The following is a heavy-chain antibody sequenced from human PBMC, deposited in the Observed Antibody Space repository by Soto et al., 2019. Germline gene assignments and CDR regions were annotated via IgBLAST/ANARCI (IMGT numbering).Heavy chain of an antibody. D-gene: IGHD3-3*01. CDR2: ISSSSSYI. CDR3: ARVMSNYDFWSGYLY. CDR1: GFTFSSYS. V-gene: IGHV3-21*01. Sequence: PGGSLRLSCAASGFTFSSYSMNWVRQAPGKGLEWVSSISSSSSYIYYADSVKGRFTISRDNAKNSLYLQMNSLRAEDTAVYYCARVMSNYDFWSGYLYWGQGTLVTVSS. J-gene: IGHJ4*02.